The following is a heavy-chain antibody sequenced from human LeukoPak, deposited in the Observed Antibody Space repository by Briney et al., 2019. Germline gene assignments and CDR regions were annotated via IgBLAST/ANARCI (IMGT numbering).Heavy chain of an antibody. CDR1: GGSITSSNYY. Sequence: SETLSLTCTVSGGSITSSNYYWGWLRQSPEKGLDWIGSIYHIGSTFYNSSLRSRVTISVDTSENQFSLKLSSVTATDTAVYYCARQSSSSSGVFAFDIWGQGTMVSVSA. D-gene: IGHD6-6*01. CDR3: ARQSSSSSGVFAFDI. CDR2: IYHIGST. V-gene: IGHV4-39*01. J-gene: IGHJ3*02.